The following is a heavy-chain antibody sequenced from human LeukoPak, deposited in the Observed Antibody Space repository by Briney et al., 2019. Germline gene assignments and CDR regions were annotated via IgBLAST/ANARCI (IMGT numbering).Heavy chain of an antibody. CDR3: AGDHDWGFDY. D-gene: IGHD2-21*01. V-gene: IGHV3-48*01. CDR2: ISSSHI. CDR1: GFTFKDYS. Sequence: GGSLRLSCAASGFTFKDYSMNWVRQAPGKGLEFVSYISSSHIYYADSVKGRFTISRDNAKNSLYLEMNSLRAEDTAVYYCAGDHDWGFDYWGQGILVTVSS. J-gene: IGHJ4*02.